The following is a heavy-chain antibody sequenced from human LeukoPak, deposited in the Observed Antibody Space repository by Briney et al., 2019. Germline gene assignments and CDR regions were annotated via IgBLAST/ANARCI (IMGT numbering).Heavy chain of an antibody. CDR1: GFSFTTYD. CDR3: AKALGYHNRNNYYPQDY. CDR2: ISGGDGST. V-gene: IGHV3-23*01. Sequence: HPGGSLRLSCAASGFSFTTYDMNWVRQAPGKGLKWVSAISGGDGSTYYADSVKGRFTISRDNSKNTVYLQMNSLRAEDTAVYYCAKALGYHNRNNYYPQDYWGQGTLVTVSS. D-gene: IGHD1-1*01. J-gene: IGHJ4*02.